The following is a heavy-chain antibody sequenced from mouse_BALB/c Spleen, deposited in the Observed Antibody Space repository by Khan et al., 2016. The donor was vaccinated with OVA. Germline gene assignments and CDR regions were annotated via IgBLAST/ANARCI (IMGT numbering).Heavy chain of an antibody. CDR3: ARRGLYGSFAY. J-gene: IGHJ3*01. CDR2: IDPSTGYT. Sequence: VQLQESGAELAKPGASVKMSCKASGYTFTTYWMHWVKQRPGQGLEWIGYIDPSTGYTEYTQKFKDKATLTTDKSSSTAYMQLSSLTSEDSAVYYGARRGLYGSFAYWGQGTLVTGSA. D-gene: IGHD1-1*02. V-gene: IGHV1-7*01. CDR1: GYTFTTYW.